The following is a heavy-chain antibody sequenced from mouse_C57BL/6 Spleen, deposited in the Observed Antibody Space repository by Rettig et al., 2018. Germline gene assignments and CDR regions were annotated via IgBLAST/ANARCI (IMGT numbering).Heavy chain of an antibody. CDR1: GYSITSGYD. CDR2: ISYSGST. D-gene: IGHD4-1*01. CDR3: ARKTDYFDY. J-gene: IGHJ2*01. V-gene: IGHV3-1*01. Sequence: DVQLQESGPGMVKPSQSLSLTCTVTGYSITSGYDWHWIRHFPGNKLEWMGYISYSGSTNYNPSLKSRISITHDTSKNHFFLKLNSVTTEDTATYYCARKTDYFDYWGQGTTLTVSS.